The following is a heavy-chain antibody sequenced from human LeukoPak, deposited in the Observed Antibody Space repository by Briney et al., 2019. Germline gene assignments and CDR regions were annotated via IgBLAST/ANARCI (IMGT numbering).Heavy chain of an antibody. CDR1: GFTFDDYA. J-gene: IGHJ3*02. CDR3: AKGIAAAGTENDAFDI. CDR2: ISWNSGSI. D-gene: IGHD6-13*01. V-gene: IGHV3-9*01. Sequence: GGSLRLSCAASGFTFDDYAMHWVRQAPGKGLEWVSVISWNSGSIGYADSVKGRFTISRDNAKNSLYLQMNSLRAEDTALYYCAKGIAAAGTENDAFDIWGQGTMVTVSS.